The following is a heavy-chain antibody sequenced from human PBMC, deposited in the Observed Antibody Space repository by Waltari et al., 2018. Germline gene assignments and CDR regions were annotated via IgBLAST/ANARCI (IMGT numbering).Heavy chain of an antibody. CDR3: ARAEGSSGWRDAFDI. CDR2: INQNRRGK. V-gene: IGHV1-2*02. D-gene: IGHD6-19*01. Sequence: QVQLVQSGAEVKKPGASVKVSCKASGYTFTGYYMHWVRQARGQELEWRGGINQNRRGKNYAQRLKGRVTMNRDTSISTAYMGLSRLRSDDTAVYYCARAEGSSGWRDAFDIWGQGTMVTVSS. J-gene: IGHJ3*02. CDR1: GYTFTGYY.